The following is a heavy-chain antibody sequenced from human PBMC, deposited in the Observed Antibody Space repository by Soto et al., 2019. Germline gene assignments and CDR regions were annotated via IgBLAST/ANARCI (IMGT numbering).Heavy chain of an antibody. V-gene: IGHV4-59*01. J-gene: IGHJ5*02. D-gene: IGHD6-19*01. CDR1: GGSISSYY. CDR2: IYYSGST. Sequence: PSETLSLTCTVSGGSISSYYWSWIRQPPGKGLEWIGYIYYSGSTNYNPSLKGRVTISVDTSKNQFSLKLSSVTAADTAVYYCARALHIAVAGSYWFDPWGQGTLVTVSS. CDR3: ARALHIAVAGSYWFDP.